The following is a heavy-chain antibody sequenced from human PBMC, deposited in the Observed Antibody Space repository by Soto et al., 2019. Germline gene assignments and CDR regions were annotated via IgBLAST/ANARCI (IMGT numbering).Heavy chain of an antibody. CDR2: ISSSSTI. D-gene: IGHD3-3*01. Sequence: GGSLRLSCAASGFTFSSYSMNWVRQAPGKGLEWVSYISSSSTIYYADSVKGRFTISRDNAKNSLYLQMNSLRDEDTAVYYCARARITIFGVVTPFDPWGQGTLVTVSS. V-gene: IGHV3-48*02. CDR1: GFTFSSYS. J-gene: IGHJ5*02. CDR3: ARARITIFGVVTPFDP.